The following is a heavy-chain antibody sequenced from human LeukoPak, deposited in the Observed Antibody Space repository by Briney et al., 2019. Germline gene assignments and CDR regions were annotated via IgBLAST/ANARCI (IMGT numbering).Heavy chain of an antibody. CDR2: IYSGGST. D-gene: IGHD5-18*01. CDR1: GFTVSNNY. V-gene: IGHV3-66*02. Sequence: GGYLRLSCTASGFTVSNNYMSWARQAPGKGLEWVSVIYSGGSTYHADSVKGRFIISRDNSKNTLNLQMNSLRVEDSAVYYCARDRYSYGYALDCWGQGTLVTVSS. J-gene: IGHJ4*02. CDR3: ARDRYSYGYALDC.